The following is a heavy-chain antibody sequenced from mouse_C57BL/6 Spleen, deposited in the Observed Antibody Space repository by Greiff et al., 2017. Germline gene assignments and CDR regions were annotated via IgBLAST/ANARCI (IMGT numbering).Heavy chain of an antibody. V-gene: IGHV1-80*01. J-gene: IGHJ3*01. Sequence: VQLQQSGAELVKPGASVKISCKASGYAFTSYWMNWVKQRPGKGLEWIGQIYPGDGDTNYNRKFKGKATLTADKSSSTAYMQLSSLTSEDSAGYFCARCSSTGCAYWGQGTLVTVSA. D-gene: IGHD1-1*01. CDR1: GYAFTSYW. CDR3: ARCSSTGCAY. CDR2: IYPGDGDT.